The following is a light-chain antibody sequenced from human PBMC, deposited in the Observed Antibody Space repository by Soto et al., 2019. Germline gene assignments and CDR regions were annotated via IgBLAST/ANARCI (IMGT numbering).Light chain of an antibody. CDR2: GAS. CDR3: LQHNNYPLT. Sequence: EIVLTQSPGTLSLSPGERATLSCRASQSVSNNYLAWYQQKPGQAPRLLIYGASNRATGIPDRFSGSGSGTDFTLTISRLEPEDFATYYCLQHNNYPLTFGGGTKVDIK. V-gene: IGKV3-20*01. CDR1: QSVSNNY. J-gene: IGKJ4*01.